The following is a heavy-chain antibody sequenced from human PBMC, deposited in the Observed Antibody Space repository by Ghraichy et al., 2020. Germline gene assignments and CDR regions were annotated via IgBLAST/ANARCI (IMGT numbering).Heavy chain of an antibody. CDR3: TTGGRYYGSGSYSYYYYYGMDV. CDR2: IKSKTDGGTT. D-gene: IGHD3-10*01. CDR1: GFNLSNAW. V-gene: IGHV3-15*01. J-gene: IGHJ6*02. Sequence: GGSLRRNCAASGFNLSNAWMSWVRQAPGKGLEWVGRIKSKTDGGTTDYAAPVKGRFTISRDDSKNTLYLQMNSLKTEDTAVYYCTTGGRYYGSGSYSYYYYYGMDVWGQGTTVTVSS.